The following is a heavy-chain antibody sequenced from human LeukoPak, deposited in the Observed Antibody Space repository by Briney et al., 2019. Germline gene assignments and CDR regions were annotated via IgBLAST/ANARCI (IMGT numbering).Heavy chain of an antibody. V-gene: IGHV4-61*02. CDR2: IYTSGST. J-gene: IGHJ6*03. CDR1: GGSISSGSYY. Sequence: PSETLSLTCTVSGGSISSGSYYWSWIRQPAGRGLEWIGRIYTSGSTNYNPSLKSRVTISVDTSKNQFSLKLSSVTAADTAVYYCARDGGDSSSWYFPYYYYYYMDVWGKGTTVTVSS. CDR3: ARDGGDSSSWYFPYYYYYYMDV. D-gene: IGHD6-13*01.